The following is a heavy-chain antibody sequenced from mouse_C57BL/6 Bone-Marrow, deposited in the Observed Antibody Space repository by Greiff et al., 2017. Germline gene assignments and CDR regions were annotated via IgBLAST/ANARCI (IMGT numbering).Heavy chain of an antibody. Sequence: EVHLVESGPELVKPGASVKMSCKASGYTFTDYNMHWVKQSHGKSLEWIGYINPNNGGTSYNQKFKGKATLTVNKSSSTAYMELRSLTSEDSAVYYCASSSGYGGAMDYWGQGTSVTVSS. V-gene: IGHV1-22*01. D-gene: IGHD3-2*02. J-gene: IGHJ4*01. CDR2: INPNNGGT. CDR3: ASSSGYGGAMDY. CDR1: GYTFTDYN.